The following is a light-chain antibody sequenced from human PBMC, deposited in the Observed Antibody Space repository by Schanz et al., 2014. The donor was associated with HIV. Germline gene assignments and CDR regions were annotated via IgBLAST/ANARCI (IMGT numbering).Light chain of an antibody. V-gene: IGKV1-9*01. CDR2: AVF. Sequence: DVQLTQSPSSVPASVGDRVTITCRASQDISGYLAWYQQKPGKAPKLLIYAVFTLQSGVPSRFIGGRSGPDFTLIISSLQPEDFATYYCQQLNFYPLAFGGGTKVEIK. J-gene: IGKJ4*01. CDR3: QQLNFYPLA. CDR1: QDISGY.